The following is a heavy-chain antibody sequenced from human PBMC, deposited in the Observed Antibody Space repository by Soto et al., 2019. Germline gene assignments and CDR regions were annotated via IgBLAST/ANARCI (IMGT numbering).Heavy chain of an antibody. CDR1: GFTFSDYY. CDR3: ARDGDGYNYPDAFDI. CDR2: ISSSSSYT. J-gene: IGHJ3*02. Sequence: GGSLRLSCAASGFTFSDYYMSWIRQAPGKRLEWVSYISSSSSYTNYADSVKGRFTISRDNAKNSLYLQMNSLRAEDTAVYYCARDGDGYNYPDAFDIWGQGTMVTVSS. D-gene: IGHD5-12*01. V-gene: IGHV3-11*06.